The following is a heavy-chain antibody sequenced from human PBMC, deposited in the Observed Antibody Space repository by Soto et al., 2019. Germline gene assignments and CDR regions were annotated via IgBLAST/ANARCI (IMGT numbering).Heavy chain of an antibody. D-gene: IGHD2-2*01. CDR1: GYTFTSYG. V-gene: IGHV1-18*01. CDR2: ISAYNGNT. Sequence: ASVKVSCKASGYTFTSYGISWVRQAPEQGLEWMGWISAYNGNTNYAQKLQGRVTMTTDTSTSTAYMELRSLRSDDTAVYYCARDIRGLGIVVVPAAPRGYYYGMDVWGQGTTVTVSS. CDR3: ARDIRGLGIVVVPAAPRGYYYGMDV. J-gene: IGHJ6*02.